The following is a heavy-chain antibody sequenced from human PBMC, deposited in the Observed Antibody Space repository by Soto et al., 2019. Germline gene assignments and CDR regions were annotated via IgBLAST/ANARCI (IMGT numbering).Heavy chain of an antibody. D-gene: IGHD3-16*01. CDR3: SQCIGSGRVSGGFDY. CDR2: FIPIFDTP. CDR1: GGTFQNYA. V-gene: IGHV1-69*13. Sequence: AAVKVSCKASGGTFQNYAMNWVRQAPGQGLEWMGGFIPIFDTPNYDQKFQARVPITVDESTNTAYTDLSNLRCDDTADYFCSQCIGSGRVSGGFDYWGQGTLVTVSS. J-gene: IGHJ4*02.